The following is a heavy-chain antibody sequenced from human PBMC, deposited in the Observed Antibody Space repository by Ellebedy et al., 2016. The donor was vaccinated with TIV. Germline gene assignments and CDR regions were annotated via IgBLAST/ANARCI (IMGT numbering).Heavy chain of an antibody. Sequence: MPSETLSLTCTVSGGSISSGGYYWSWIRQHPGKGLEWIGYIYYSRSTYYNPSLKSRVTISVDTSKNQFSLKLSSVTAADTAVYYCARGVGYVDLYYFDYWGQGTLVTVSS. CDR3: ARGVGYVDLYYFDY. CDR1: GGSISSGGYY. D-gene: IGHD5-12*01. CDR2: IYYSRST. V-gene: IGHV4-30-4*08. J-gene: IGHJ4*02.